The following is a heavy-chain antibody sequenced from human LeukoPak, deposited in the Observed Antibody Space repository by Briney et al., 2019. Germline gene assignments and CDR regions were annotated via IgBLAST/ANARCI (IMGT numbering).Heavy chain of an antibody. CDR1: GFTVSNYY. CDR2: IHSGGTT. CDR3: ARADYSGNYHVGESDY. D-gene: IGHD1-26*01. J-gene: IGHJ4*02. V-gene: IGHV3-53*01. Sequence: GGSLRLSCAASGFTVSNYYMSWVRQAPGKGLEWVSVIHSGGTTNYADSVKGRFTISRDSSKNTLDLQMNSLRAEDTAMYYCARADYSGNYHVGESDYWGQGTLVTVSS.